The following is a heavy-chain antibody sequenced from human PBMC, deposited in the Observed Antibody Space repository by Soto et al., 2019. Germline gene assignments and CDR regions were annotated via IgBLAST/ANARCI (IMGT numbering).Heavy chain of an antibody. CDR1: GGSISSYY. Sequence: PSETLSLTCTVSGGSISSYYWSWIRQPPGKGLEWIGYIYYGGSTNYNPSLKSRVTISVDTSKNQFSLKLSSVTAADTAVYYCARGLGTAMVFDYWGQGTLVTVSS. V-gene: IGHV4-59*01. CDR2: IYYGGST. J-gene: IGHJ4*02. D-gene: IGHD5-18*01. CDR3: ARGLGTAMVFDY.